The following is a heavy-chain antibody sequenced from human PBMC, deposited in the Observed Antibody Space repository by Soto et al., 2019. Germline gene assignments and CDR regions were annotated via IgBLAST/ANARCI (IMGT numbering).Heavy chain of an antibody. Sequence: SETLSLTCAVYGGSFSGYYWSWIRQPPGKGLEWIGEINHSGSTYNPSLKSRVTISVDTSKNQFSLKLSSVTAADTAVYYCARGFGGYSSGWYLSWFDPWGQGTLVTVSS. V-gene: IGHV4-34*01. J-gene: IGHJ5*02. CDR2: INHSGST. CDR3: ARGFGGYSSGWYLSWFDP. CDR1: GGSFSGYY. D-gene: IGHD6-19*01.